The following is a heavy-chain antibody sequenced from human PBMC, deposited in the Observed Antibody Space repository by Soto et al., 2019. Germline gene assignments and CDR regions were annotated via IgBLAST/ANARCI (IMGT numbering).Heavy chain of an antibody. Sequence: EVQLLESGGGLVQPGGSLRLSCAASGFTFTTYAKSWVRQAPGKGLEWVSGISSSGDIPYYADSVKGRFTISRDQSKKTVYLQMNSLRAGDTAVYYCAKVNSIVGDGDHDYWGQGTMVSVSS. CDR3: AKVNSIVGDGDHDY. CDR1: GFTFTTYA. D-gene: IGHD4-17*01. CDR2: ISSSGDIP. V-gene: IGHV3-23*01. J-gene: IGHJ4*02.